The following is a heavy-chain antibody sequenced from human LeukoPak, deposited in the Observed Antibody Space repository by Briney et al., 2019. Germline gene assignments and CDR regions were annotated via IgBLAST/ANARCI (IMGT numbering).Heavy chain of an antibody. CDR2: IDTDGTHI. V-gene: IGHV3-21*01. Sequence: PGGSLRLSCAASGFTFRNYDIHWIRQAPGKGLEWVSSIDTDGTHIHYADSVKGRFTVSRDNAQNSLFLQMNSLRVEDTAVYYCAREITIYFDPTGYVENDSWGQRTLVTVSS. CDR1: GFTFRNYD. J-gene: IGHJ4*02. CDR3: AREITIYFDPTGYVENDS. D-gene: IGHD3-9*01.